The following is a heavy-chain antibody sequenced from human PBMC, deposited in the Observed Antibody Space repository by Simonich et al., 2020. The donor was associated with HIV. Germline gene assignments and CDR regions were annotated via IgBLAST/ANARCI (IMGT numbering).Heavy chain of an antibody. D-gene: IGHD6-25*01. Sequence: QVQLVQSGAEVKKPGASVKVSCKASGYTFSSYGINWVRQAPGQGLEWMGWISPNNAKTDYSQKVAGRVTMTTDTSTNTTYMDLSSLRSDDTAMYYCARGAFDGYYFDYWGQGTLVTVSS. CDR3: ARGAFDGYYFDY. V-gene: IGHV1-18*01. CDR2: ISPNNAKT. J-gene: IGHJ4*02. CDR1: GYTFSSYG.